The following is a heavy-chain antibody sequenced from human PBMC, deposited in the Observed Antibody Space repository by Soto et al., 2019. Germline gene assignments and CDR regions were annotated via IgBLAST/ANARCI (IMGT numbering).Heavy chain of an antibody. Sequence: ASVKVSCKASGYTFTSYYMHWVRQAPGQGLEWMGIINPSGGSTSYAQKFQGRVTMTRDTSTSTVYMELSSLRSEDTAVYYCAREKRPRAAAGTPSDYWGQGALVTVSS. D-gene: IGHD6-13*01. CDR2: INPSGGST. CDR1: GYTFTSYY. CDR3: AREKRPRAAAGTPSDY. J-gene: IGHJ4*02. V-gene: IGHV1-46*01.